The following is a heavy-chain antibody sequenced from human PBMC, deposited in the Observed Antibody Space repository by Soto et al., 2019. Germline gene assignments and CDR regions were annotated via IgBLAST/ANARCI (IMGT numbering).Heavy chain of an antibody. CDR3: TRANWYSEY. V-gene: IGHV4-39*07. Sequence: PSETLSLTCTVSGGSMGSSSCFCGWMQQPPGKGLEWLGTINYSGDTMYNPSLKSRVTISVDTSKNQLSVNLTSVTAADTAIYYCTRANWYSEYWGQGTLVTVSS. J-gene: IGHJ4*02. D-gene: IGHD7-27*01. CDR1: GGSMGSSSCF. CDR2: INYSGDT.